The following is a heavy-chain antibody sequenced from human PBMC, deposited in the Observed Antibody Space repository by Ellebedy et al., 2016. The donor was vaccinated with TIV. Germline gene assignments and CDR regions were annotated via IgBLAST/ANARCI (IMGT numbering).Heavy chain of an antibody. CDR2: ISSSGTTI. V-gene: IGHV3-11*01. J-gene: IGHJ4*02. CDR3: VRDHQAHDY. CDR1: GFSFSEYY. Sequence: GESLKISCAASGFSFSEYYMSWIRQAPGKGLEWVSYISSSGTTIYAASVKGRFTVTGDNAKNSLYLHMKSLGAEDTAVYYCVRDHQAHDYWGQGSLVTVSS.